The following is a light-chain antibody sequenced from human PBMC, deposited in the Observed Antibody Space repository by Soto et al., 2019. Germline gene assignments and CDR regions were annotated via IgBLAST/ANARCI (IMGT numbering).Light chain of an antibody. Sequence: QSVLTRPSSASGTPGQRVTISCAGSSSNIGSHTVNWYQQLPGTAPKFLMYDSNQRPSGVPDRFSGSRSGTSAPLAISGLQSEDEADYYGAAWDDSLNGLVFGGGTKLTVL. CDR1: SSNIGSHT. J-gene: IGLJ2*01. CDR3: AAWDDSLNGLV. V-gene: IGLV1-44*01. CDR2: DSN.